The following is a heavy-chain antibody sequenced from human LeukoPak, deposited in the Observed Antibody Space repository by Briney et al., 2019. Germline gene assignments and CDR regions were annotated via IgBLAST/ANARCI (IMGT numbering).Heavy chain of an antibody. D-gene: IGHD3-10*01. CDR1: GFTFSSYW. CDR2: IKQDGSEK. CDR3: ARGLWFGRPAFDY. J-gene: IGHJ4*02. V-gene: IGHV3-7*01. Sequence: PGGSLRLSCAASGFTFSSYWMSWVRQAPGKGLEWVANIKQDGSEKYYVDSVKGRFTISRDNAKNSLYPQMNSLRAEDTAVYYCARGLWFGRPAFDYWGQGTLVTVSS.